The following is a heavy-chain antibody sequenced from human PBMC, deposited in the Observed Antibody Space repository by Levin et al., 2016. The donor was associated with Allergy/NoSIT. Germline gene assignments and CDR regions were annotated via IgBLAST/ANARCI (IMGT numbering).Heavy chain of an antibody. CDR3: ARGGIKEYQLLWGPYYYYYGMDV. CDR2: IYYSGST. V-gene: IGHV4-59*01. Sequence: WIRQPPGKGLEWIGYIYYSGSTNYNPSLKSRVTISVDTSKNQFSLKLSSVTAADTAVYYCARGGIKEYQLLWGPYYYYYGMDVWGQGTTVTVSS. J-gene: IGHJ6*02. D-gene: IGHD2-2*01.